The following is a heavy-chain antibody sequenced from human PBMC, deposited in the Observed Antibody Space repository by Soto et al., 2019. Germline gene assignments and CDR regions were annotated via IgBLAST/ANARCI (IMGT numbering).Heavy chain of an antibody. Sequence: QVQLQESGPGLVKPSETLSLTCTVSGGSISSYFWSWIRQPPGKGLEWIGSLYYSGSTNYNPSHKSRVTISVDTSKNQFSLKLNCVTAADTAMYYCANDLGYCSSATCPLLYYYLDVWGKGTAVTVSS. CDR1: GGSISSYF. D-gene: IGHD2-2*01. CDR3: ANDLGYCSSATCPLLYYYLDV. V-gene: IGHV4-59*01. J-gene: IGHJ6*03. CDR2: LYYSGST.